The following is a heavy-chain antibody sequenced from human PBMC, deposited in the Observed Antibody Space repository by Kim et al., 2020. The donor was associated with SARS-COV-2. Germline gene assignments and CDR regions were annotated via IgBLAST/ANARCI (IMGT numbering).Heavy chain of an antibody. CDR2: IYPGDSDT. D-gene: IGHD1-7*01. V-gene: IGHV5-51*01. CDR1: GYSFINYW. CDR3: ARASGGGVRASGGGGTTGFDS. Sequence: GESLKISCKGSGYSFINYWIGWVRQMPGKGLEWMGSIYPGDSDTRYSPSFQGQVTISADKSINTAYLQWNSLKASDTAMFYCARASGGGVRASGGGGTTGFDSWGQGALVTVSS. J-gene: IGHJ4*02.